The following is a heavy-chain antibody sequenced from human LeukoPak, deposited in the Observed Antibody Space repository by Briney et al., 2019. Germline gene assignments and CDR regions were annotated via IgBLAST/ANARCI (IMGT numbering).Heavy chain of an antibody. Sequence: QPGGSLRLSCAASGFTFSSYWMSWVRQAPGKGLEWVANINQDGSEKYYVDSVKGRFTISRDDAKNSLYLQMNSLRAEDTAVYYCARVFTSSSNWFDPWGQGTLVTVSS. CDR2: INQDGSEK. J-gene: IGHJ5*02. V-gene: IGHV3-7*05. CDR3: ARVFTSSSNWFDP. CDR1: GFTFSSYW. D-gene: IGHD6-6*01.